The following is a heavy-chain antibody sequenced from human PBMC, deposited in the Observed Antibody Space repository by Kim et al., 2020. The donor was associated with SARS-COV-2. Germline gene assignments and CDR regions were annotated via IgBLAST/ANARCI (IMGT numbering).Heavy chain of an antibody. CDR1: GFTVSSNY. D-gene: IGHD6-13*01. J-gene: IGHJ4*02. CDR3: ASLRTKYSSSWYPYYFDY. V-gene: IGHV3-53*01. Sequence: GGSLRLSCAASGFTVSSNYMSWVRQAPGKGLEWVSVIYSGGSTYYADSVKGRFTISRDNSKNTLYLQMNSLRAEDTAVYYCASLRTKYSSSWYPYYFDYWGQGTLVTVSS. CDR2: IYSGGST.